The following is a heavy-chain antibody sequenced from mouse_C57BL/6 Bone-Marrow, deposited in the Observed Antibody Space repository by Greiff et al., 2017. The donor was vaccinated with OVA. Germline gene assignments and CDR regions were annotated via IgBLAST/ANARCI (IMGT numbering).Heavy chain of an antibody. J-gene: IGHJ2*01. CDR1: GFTFSDYG. CDR3: ASRNDGGGYDD. V-gene: IGHV5-15*01. D-gene: IGHD1-1*02. CDR2: ISNLAYSI. Sequence: EVKLVESGGGLVQPGGSLKLSCAASGFTFSDYGMAWVRQAPRKGPEWVAFISNLAYSIYYADTVTGRFTISRENAKNTLYLEMSSLRAEDTAMYYCASRNDGGGYDDWGQGTTLTVSS.